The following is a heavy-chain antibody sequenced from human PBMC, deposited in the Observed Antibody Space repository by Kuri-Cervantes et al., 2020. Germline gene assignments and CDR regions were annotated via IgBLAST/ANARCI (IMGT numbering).Heavy chain of an antibody. V-gene: IGHV4-59*01. CDR1: SGSFSGYY. CDR2: IYYSGST. Sequence: SETLSLTCAVYSGSFSGYYWSWIRQPPGKGLEWIGYIYYSGSTNYNPSLKSRVTISVDTSKNQFSLKLSSVTAADTAVYYCARGDNYYYGMDVWGQGTTVTVSS. D-gene: IGHD2-15*01. J-gene: IGHJ6*02. CDR3: ARGDNYYYGMDV.